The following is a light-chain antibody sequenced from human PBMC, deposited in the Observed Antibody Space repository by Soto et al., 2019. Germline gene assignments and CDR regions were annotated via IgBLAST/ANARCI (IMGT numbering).Light chain of an antibody. J-gene: IGLJ3*02. Sequence: QSALTQPASVSGSPGQAITISCTGTSSDVGGYNFVSWYQQYPGKAPKLMIFEISDRPSGVSNRFSGSKSGNTASLTTSGLQAEDEADYYCSSYTSNTTRVFGGGTKLTVL. CDR3: SSYTSNTTRV. CDR2: EIS. CDR1: SSDVGGYNF. V-gene: IGLV2-14*01.